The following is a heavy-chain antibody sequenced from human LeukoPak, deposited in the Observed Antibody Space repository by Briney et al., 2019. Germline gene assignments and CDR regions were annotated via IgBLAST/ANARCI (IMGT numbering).Heavy chain of an antibody. Sequence: QRGGCLRLSCAASGFSSSRYNMNWVRQAPGKGPEWVSYITSSSSTISYADSVKGRFTISRDNAKNSLYLQMNSLRAEDTAVYYCARDPDTAMPPDALDIWGQGTVVTVSS. CDR3: ARDPDTAMPPDALDI. CDR1: GFSSSRYN. D-gene: IGHD5-18*01. CDR2: ITSSSSTI. V-gene: IGHV3-48*01. J-gene: IGHJ3*02.